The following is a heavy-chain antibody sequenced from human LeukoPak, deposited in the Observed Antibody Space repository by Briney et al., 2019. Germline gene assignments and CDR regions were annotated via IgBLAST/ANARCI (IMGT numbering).Heavy chain of an antibody. D-gene: IGHD4-17*01. Sequence: KPGGSLRLSYAASGFTFSSYAMNWVRQAPGKGLEWVSSITSSSGYIYYADSMKGRFTTSRDNAKNSLYLQMNSLRAEDTAVYYCARSDDYGDYLVDYWGQGTLVTVSS. J-gene: IGHJ4*02. CDR3: ARSDDYGDYLVDY. CDR1: GFTFSSYA. CDR2: ITSSSGYI. V-gene: IGHV3-21*01.